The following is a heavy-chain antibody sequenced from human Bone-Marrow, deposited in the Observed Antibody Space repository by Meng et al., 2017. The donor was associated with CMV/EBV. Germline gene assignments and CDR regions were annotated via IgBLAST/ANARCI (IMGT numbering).Heavy chain of an antibody. Sequence: ASVKVSCKASGYTFTGYYIHWVRQAPGQGLEWMGWMNPNSGNTGYAQKFQGRVTMTRNTSINTAYMELSSLRSEDTAVYYCARYYDILTGPDYWGQGTLVTVSS. CDR1: GYTFTGYY. J-gene: IGHJ4*02. V-gene: IGHV1-8*02. CDR3: ARYYDILTGPDY. CDR2: MNPNSGNT. D-gene: IGHD3-9*01.